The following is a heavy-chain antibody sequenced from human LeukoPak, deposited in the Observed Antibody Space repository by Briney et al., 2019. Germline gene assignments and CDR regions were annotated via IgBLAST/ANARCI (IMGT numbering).Heavy chain of an antibody. V-gene: IGHV4-61*02. CDR2: IYTSGST. CDR3: ARGRRDGYNQYFDY. Sequence: SETLPLTCTVSGGSISSGSYYWSWIRQPAGKGLEWIGRIYTSGSTNYNPSLKSRVTISVDTSKNQFSLKLSSVTAADTAVYYCARGRRDGYNQYFDYWGQGTLVTVSS. D-gene: IGHD5-24*01. J-gene: IGHJ4*02. CDR1: GGSISSGSYY.